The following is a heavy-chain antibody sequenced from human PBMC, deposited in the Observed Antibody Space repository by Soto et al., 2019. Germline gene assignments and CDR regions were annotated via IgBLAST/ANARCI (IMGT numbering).Heavy chain of an antibody. CDR1: GFTFRDSG. CDR3: AKSVRYCLGSSCSPEAFDV. Sequence: QVHLVGSGGGVVQPGMSLRLSCVASGFTFRDSGMHWVRQAPGKGLECVAAISYDGSNTYYADSVNERFTISRDNSKNTLYLQTNSLRADDKAVYYCAKSVRYCLGSSCSPEAFDVWGQGTVVSVSS. D-gene: IGHD2-15*01. V-gene: IGHV3-30*18. CDR2: ISYDGSNT. J-gene: IGHJ3*01.